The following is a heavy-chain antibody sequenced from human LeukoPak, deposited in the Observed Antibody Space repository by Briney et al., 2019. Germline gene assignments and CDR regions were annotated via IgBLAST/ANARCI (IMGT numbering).Heavy chain of an antibody. D-gene: IGHD3-10*01. CDR2: IYSSGST. CDR3: AGQRRFGDMDV. J-gene: IGHJ6*04. V-gene: IGHV4-4*07. CDR1: GGSISGYY. Sequence: PSETLSLTCTVSGGSISGYYWSWVRQPAGKGLEWIGRIYSSGSTNYNPSLESRVTMSVDTSKNQFSLKLSSVTAADTAVYYCAGQRRFGDMDVWGKGTTVTISS.